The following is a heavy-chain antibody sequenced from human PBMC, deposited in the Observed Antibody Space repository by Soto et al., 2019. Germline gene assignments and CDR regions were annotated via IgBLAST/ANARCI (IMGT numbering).Heavy chain of an antibody. J-gene: IGHJ5*02. Sequence: ASVKVSCKASGGTFSSYAISWVRQAPGQGLEWMGGIIPIFGTANYAQKFQGRVTITADESTSTAYMELSSLRSEDTAVYYCVRMHVSATGIDWFDPWGKRSIVTV. CDR3: VRMHVSATGIDWFDP. CDR2: IIPIFGTA. CDR1: GGTFSSYA. V-gene: IGHV1-69*13. D-gene: IGHD6-13*01.